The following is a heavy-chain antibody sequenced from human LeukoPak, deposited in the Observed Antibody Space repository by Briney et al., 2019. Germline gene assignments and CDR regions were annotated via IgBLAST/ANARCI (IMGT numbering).Heavy chain of an antibody. J-gene: IGHJ4*02. CDR2: ISSSGSTI. Sequence: PGGSLRLSCAVSGFTFSSYDMNWVRQAPGKGLEWVSYISSSGSTIYYADSVKGRFTVSRDNAKNSLYLQMNSLRAEDTAVYYCARGYTYGAYWGQGTLVTVSS. CDR3: ARGYTYGAY. CDR1: GFTFSSYD. V-gene: IGHV3-48*04. D-gene: IGHD4/OR15-4a*01.